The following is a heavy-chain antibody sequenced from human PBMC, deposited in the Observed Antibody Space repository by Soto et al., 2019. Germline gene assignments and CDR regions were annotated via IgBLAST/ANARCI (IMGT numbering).Heavy chain of an antibody. Sequence: SETLSLTCTVSGGSISSSSYYWGWIRQPPGKGLEWIGSIYYSGSTYYNPSLKSRVTISVDTSKNQFSLKLSSVTAADTAVYYCAREVQLWLRYYYYGMDVWGQGATVTVSS. D-gene: IGHD5-18*01. CDR3: AREVQLWLRYYYYGMDV. V-gene: IGHV4-39*01. CDR1: GGSISSSSYY. J-gene: IGHJ6*02. CDR2: IYYSGST.